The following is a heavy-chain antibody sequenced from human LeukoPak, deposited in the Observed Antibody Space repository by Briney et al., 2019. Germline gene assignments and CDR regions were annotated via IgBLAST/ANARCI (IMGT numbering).Heavy chain of an antibody. CDR1: GYTFNFYY. CDR3: AREGFCSGTNCPAVY. V-gene: IGHV1-46*02. Sequence: VSVKVSCKASGYTFNFYYVHWVRQAPGQGLKWMGIINPNSGGTTYAQKFQGRVTLTGDTSASTVFMELSSLTSEDTAVYYCAREGFCSGTNCPAVYWGQGTLVTVSS. CDR2: INPNSGGT. D-gene: IGHD2-2*01. J-gene: IGHJ4*02.